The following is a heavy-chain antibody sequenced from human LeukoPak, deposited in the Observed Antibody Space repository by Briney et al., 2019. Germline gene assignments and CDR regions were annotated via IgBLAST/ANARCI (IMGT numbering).Heavy chain of an antibody. D-gene: IGHD5-18*01. CDR2: IKKDESEK. CDR3: ARHLSGITGYTYGRGIDY. CDR1: GFRFSNFE. V-gene: IGHV3-7*01. Sequence: GGSLRLSCVTSGFRFSNFEMNWVRQPPGKGLEWVANIKKDESEKYYVDSVKGRFTISRNNAKKSLYLQMNSLRAEDTAVYYCARHLSGITGYTYGRGIDYWGQGTPVTVSS. J-gene: IGHJ4*02.